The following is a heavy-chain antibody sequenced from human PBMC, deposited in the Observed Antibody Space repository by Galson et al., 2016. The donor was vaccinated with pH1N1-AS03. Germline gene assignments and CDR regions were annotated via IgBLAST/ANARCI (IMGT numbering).Heavy chain of an antibody. D-gene: IGHD4-23*01. V-gene: IGHV3-66*01. J-gene: IGHJ4*02. CDR1: GFTVSSSH. Sequence: LRLSCAASGFTVSSSHMNWVRQAPGKGLEWVSIIYSGGTTYYADSVKGRFIVSRDNSKNTLYLQMNSPRAEDTAVYYCVRDFRWGGNSGYWGQGTLVTVSS. CDR2: IYSGGTT. CDR3: VRDFRWGGNSGY.